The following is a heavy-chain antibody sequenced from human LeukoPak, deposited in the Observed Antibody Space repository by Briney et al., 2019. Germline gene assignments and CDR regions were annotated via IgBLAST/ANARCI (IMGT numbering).Heavy chain of an antibody. CDR2: ISAYKGNT. CDR1: GYTFTSYG. CDR3: ARDYAYSGYDTPHDAFDI. J-gene: IGHJ3*02. Sequence: GASVKVSCKASGYTFTSYGISWVRQAPGQGLEWMGWISAYKGNTNYAQKLQGRVTMTTDTSTSTAYMALRSLRSDDTAVYYCARDYAYSGYDTPHDAFDIWGQGTMVTVSS. V-gene: IGHV1-18*01. D-gene: IGHD5-12*01.